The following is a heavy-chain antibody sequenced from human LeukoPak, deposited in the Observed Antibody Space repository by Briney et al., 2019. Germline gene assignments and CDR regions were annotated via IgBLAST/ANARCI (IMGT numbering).Heavy chain of an antibody. D-gene: IGHD2-15*01. CDR1: GFTFINYG. Sequence: GGSLRLSCEASGFTFINYGFHWVRQAPGKGLEWVAVISYDGSNKYYAASVRGRFTISRDTSRSTLYLQMNSLRAEDAAVYYCAKAPVTSCRGAFCYPFDYWGQGTLVTVSS. V-gene: IGHV3-30*18. CDR3: AKAPVTSCRGAFCYPFDY. J-gene: IGHJ4*02. CDR2: ISYDGSNK.